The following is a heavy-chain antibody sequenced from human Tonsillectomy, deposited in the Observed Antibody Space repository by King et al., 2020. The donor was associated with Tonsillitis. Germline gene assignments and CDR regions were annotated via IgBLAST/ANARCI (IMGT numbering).Heavy chain of an antibody. D-gene: IGHD2-15*01. Sequence: VQLQQWGAGLLKPSETLSLTCAVYVGSFSGYYWSWIRQPPGKGLEWIGEINHSGSTKYNPPLKSRVTISVDTSKNQFSLKRSSVTAADRAVYYCARGGGCSGGSCYFVGYWGQGTLVTVSS. CDR3: ARGGGCSGGSCYFVGY. V-gene: IGHV4-34*01. CDR1: VGSFSGYY. J-gene: IGHJ4*02. CDR2: INHSGST.